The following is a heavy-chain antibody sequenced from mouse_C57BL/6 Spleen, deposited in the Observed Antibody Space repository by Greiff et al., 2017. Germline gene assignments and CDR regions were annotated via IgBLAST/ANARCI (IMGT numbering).Heavy chain of an antibody. J-gene: IGHJ1*03. CDR2: ISSGSSTI. D-gene: IGHD4-1*01. CDR3: ARGTGTKYFGV. Sequence: EVKLMESGGGLVKPGGSLKLSCAASGFTFSDYGMHWVRQVPEKGLEWVAYISSGSSTIYYADTVKGRFTISRDDAKNTLFLQMTSLRSENTAMYYCARGTGTKYFGVWGTGTTVTVSS. V-gene: IGHV5-17*01. CDR1: GFTFSDYG.